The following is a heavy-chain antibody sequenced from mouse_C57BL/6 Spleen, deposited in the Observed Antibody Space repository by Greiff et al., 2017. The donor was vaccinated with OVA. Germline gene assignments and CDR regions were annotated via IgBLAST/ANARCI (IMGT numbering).Heavy chain of an antibody. V-gene: IGHV3-6*01. CDR3: ARGYSNYEDYAMDY. CDR2: ISYDGSN. J-gene: IGHJ4*01. CDR1: GYSITSGYY. D-gene: IGHD2-5*01. Sequence: EVKLEESGPGLVKPSQSLSLTCSVTGYSITSGYYWHWIRQFPGNKLEWMGYISYDGSNNYNPSLKNRISITRDTSKNQFFLKLNSVTTEDTATYYCARGYSNYEDYAMDYWGQGTSVTVSS.